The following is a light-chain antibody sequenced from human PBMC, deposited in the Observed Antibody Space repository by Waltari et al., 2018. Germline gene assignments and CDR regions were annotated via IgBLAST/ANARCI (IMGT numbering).Light chain of an antibody. J-gene: IGKJ1*01. CDR2: GAS. CDR1: QRASRT. CDR3: QHYVSLPAT. Sequence: SCRACQRASRTIAWYQQKPGQAPTLLIYGASTRATGIPERFSGGGSGTDFSLTINRLEPEDFAVYYCQHYVSLPATFGQGTKVEIK. V-gene: IGKV3-20*01.